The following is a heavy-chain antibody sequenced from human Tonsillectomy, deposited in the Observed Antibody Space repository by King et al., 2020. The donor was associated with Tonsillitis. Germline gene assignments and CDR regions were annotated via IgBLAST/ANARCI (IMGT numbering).Heavy chain of an antibody. CDR1: GFTFSSYG. V-gene: IGHV3-30*18. Sequence: VQLVESGGGVVQPGRSLRLSCAASGFTFSSYGMHWVRQAPGKGLGWVAVISYDGSNKYYADSVKGRFTIPRDNSKNTLYLQMNSLRAEDTAVYYCAKKFGGNYFDYWGQGTLVTVSS. CDR3: AKKFGGNYFDY. CDR2: ISYDGSNK. J-gene: IGHJ4*02. D-gene: IGHD3-10*01.